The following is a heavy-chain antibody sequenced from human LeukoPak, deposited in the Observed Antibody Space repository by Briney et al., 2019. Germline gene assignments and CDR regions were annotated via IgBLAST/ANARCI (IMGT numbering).Heavy chain of an antibody. D-gene: IGHD6-13*01. CDR3: ARDGGSSWDFDY. CDR2: IYYSGST. J-gene: IGHJ4*02. V-gene: IGHV4-59*01. Sequence: SETLSLTCTVSGGSISSYYWSWIRQPPGKGLEWIGYIYYSGSTNYNPSLKSRVTISLDTSKNQFSLKLSSVTAADTAVYYCARDGGSSWDFDYWGQGTLVTVSS. CDR1: GGSISSYY.